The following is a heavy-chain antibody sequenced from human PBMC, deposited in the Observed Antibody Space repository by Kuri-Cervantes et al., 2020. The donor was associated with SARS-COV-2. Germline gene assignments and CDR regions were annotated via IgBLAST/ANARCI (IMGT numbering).Heavy chain of an antibody. CDR1: GFTFSSYA. CDR2: IKQDGSEK. CDR3: ARGVDYYDSSGYFFRSAVDY. Sequence: GESLKISCAASGFTFSSYAMHWVRQAPGKGLEWVANIKQDGSEKYYVDSVKGRFTISRDNAKNSLYLQMNSLRAEDTAVYYCARGVDYYDSSGYFFRSAVDYWGQGTLVTVSS. J-gene: IGHJ4*02. V-gene: IGHV3-7*01. D-gene: IGHD3-22*01.